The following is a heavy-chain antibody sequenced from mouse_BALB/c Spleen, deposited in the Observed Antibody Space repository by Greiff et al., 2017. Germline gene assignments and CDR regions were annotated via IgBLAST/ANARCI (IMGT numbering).Heavy chain of an antibody. CDR3: ARVLYRYDGSAMDY. J-gene: IGHJ4*01. CDR2: INSNGGST. CDR1: GFTFSSYG. Sequence: EVMLVESGGGLVQPGGSLKLSCAASGFTFSSYGMSWVRQTPDKRLELVATINSNGGSTYYPDSVKGRFTISRDNAKNTLYLQMSSLKSEDTAMYYCARVLYRYDGSAMDYWGQGTSVTVSS. D-gene: IGHD2-12*01. V-gene: IGHV5-6-3*01.